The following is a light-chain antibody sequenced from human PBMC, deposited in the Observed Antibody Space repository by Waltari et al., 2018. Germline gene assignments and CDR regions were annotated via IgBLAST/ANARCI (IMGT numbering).Light chain of an antibody. V-gene: IGKV4-1*01. CDR2: WAS. Sequence: DIMMTQSPDVRPGSLGERASINCKSSHSVLDYFNNKDPWGWSQQKQGQPPRLLIHWASTRETGVPDRFSGSVSGTDFTLTISSLQAEDAALYYCQQYYGPPYNFGQGTRLEIK. J-gene: IGKJ2*01. CDR1: HSVLDYFNNKDP. CDR3: QQYYGPPYN.